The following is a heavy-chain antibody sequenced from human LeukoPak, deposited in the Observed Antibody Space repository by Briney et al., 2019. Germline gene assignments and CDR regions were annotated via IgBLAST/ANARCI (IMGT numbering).Heavy chain of an antibody. CDR1: GDSISSHY. D-gene: IGHD3-16*01. J-gene: IGHJ4*02. Sequence: SETLSLTCNVSGDSISSHYWNWIRQPPGKGLEWIGYIFYSANTNYNPSLKSRVAISLDKSKNQFSLSLSSVTAADTAVYYCARGYVWGTSQVRGPLDYWGQGTLVTVSS. CDR2: IFYSANT. V-gene: IGHV4-59*11. CDR3: ARGYVWGTSQVRGPLDY.